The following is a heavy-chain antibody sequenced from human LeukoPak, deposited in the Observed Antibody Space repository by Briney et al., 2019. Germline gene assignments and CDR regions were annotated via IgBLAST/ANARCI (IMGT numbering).Heavy chain of an antibody. CDR1: GGSISSYY. D-gene: IGHD3-3*01. J-gene: IGHJ4*02. CDR3: ARSHYDFWSGSRNYFDY. CDR2: IYTSGST. V-gene: IGHV4-4*07. Sequence: KPSETLSLTCTVSGGSISSYYWSWIRQPAGKGLERIGRIYTSGSTNYNPSLKSRVTMSVDTSKNQFSLKLSSVTAADTAVYYCARSHYDFWSGSRNYFDYWGQGTLVTVSS.